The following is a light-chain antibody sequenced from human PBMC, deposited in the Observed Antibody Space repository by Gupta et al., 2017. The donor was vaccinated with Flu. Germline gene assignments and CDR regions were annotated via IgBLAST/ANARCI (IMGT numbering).Light chain of an antibody. J-gene: IGKJ2*01. Sequence: EIVLTQSPDILSLSPGERATLSCRARQSVSSSYLAWYQQKPGQAPRLLIYGTSRRATGIPDRFSGSRSSTDFSLTIIRRVPEDFVVYYCRQECDTLYTFGQGTKMDIK. CDR2: GTS. CDR1: QSVSSSY. V-gene: IGKV3-20*01. CDR3: RQECDTLYT.